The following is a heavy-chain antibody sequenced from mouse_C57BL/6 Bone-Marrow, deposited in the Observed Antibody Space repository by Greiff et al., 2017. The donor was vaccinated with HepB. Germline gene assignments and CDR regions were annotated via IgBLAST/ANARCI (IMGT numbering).Heavy chain of an antibody. Sequence: VKLVESGPGLVQPSQSLSITCTVSGFSLTSYGVHWVRQPPGKGLEWLGVIWSGGSTDYNAAFISRLSISKDNSKSPVFFKMNSLQADDTAIYYCARKRHYGTGFAYWGQGTLVTVSA. V-gene: IGHV2-4*01. CDR1: GFSLTSYG. J-gene: IGHJ3*01. CDR3: ARKRHYGTGFAY. D-gene: IGHD1-1*01. CDR2: IWSGGST.